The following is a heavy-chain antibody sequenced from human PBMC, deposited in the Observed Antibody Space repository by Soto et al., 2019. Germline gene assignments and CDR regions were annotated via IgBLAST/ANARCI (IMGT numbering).Heavy chain of an antibody. J-gene: IGHJ5*02. CDR2: ISSSSSTI. D-gene: IGHD6-13*01. CDR1: GFTFSTYS. V-gene: IGHV3-48*01. Sequence: GGSLRISCAASGFTFSTYSMNWVRQAPGKGLEWLSYISSSSSTIYYADSVKGRFTISRDNAKDSLFLQMDSLRVEDTAVYYCARDRTIASWGQGTLVTVSS. CDR3: ARDRTIAS.